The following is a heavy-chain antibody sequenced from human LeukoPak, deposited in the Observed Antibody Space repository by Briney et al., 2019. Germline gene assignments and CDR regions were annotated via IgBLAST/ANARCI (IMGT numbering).Heavy chain of an antibody. CDR1: GGSISSGGYY. Sequence: SETLSLTCTVSGGSISSGGYYWSWIRQHPGKALEWIGYIYYSGSTYYNPSLKSRVTISVDTSKNQFSLKLSSVTAADTAVYYCARAPVMITFGGVIVDRYYYFDYWGQGTLVTVSS. J-gene: IGHJ4*02. CDR3: ARAPVMITFGGVIVDRYYYFDY. CDR2: IYYSGST. D-gene: IGHD3-16*02. V-gene: IGHV4-31*03.